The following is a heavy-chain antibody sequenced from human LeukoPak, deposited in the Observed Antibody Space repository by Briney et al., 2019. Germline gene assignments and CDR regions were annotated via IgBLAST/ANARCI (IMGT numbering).Heavy chain of an antibody. Sequence: PSGTLSLTCAVSGGSISNYYWWTWVRQPPGKGLEWIGEIFHSGYTNCNPSLKSRVTISVDKSKNQFSLNVSSVTAADTAVYYCARGDSGYNYLKYWGQGILVTVSS. V-gene: IGHV4-4*02. CDR1: GGSISNYYW. D-gene: IGHD5-12*01. CDR3: ARGDSGYNYLKY. J-gene: IGHJ4*02. CDR2: IFHSGYT.